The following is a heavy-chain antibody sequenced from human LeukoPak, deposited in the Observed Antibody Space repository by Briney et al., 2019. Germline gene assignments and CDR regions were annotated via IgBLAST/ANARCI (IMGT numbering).Heavy chain of an antibody. CDR3: ARGAVVTNAFDI. D-gene: IGHD4-23*01. CDR1: GGTFSSYA. Sequence: ASVKVSCKASGGTFSSYAISWVRQAPGQGLEWMGGIIPIFGTANYAQKFQGRVTITTDESTSTAYMELSSLRSEDTAVYYYARGAVVTNAFDIWGQGTMVTVSS. CDR2: IIPIFGTA. J-gene: IGHJ3*02. V-gene: IGHV1-69*05.